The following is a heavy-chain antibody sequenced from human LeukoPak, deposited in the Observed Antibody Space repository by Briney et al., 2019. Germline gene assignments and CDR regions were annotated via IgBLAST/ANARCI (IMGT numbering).Heavy chain of an antibody. CDR1: GYTFSSHG. J-gene: IGHJ4*02. V-gene: IGHV1-18*01. CDR3: ASSQFAELVH. D-gene: IGHD6-13*01. CDR2: ISAYNGNT. Sequence: VASVKVSCKASGYTFSSHGISWVRQAPGQGLEWMGWISAYNGNTNYAQKLQGRVTMTTDTSMSTAYMELRSLRSDDTAVYYCASSQFAELVHWGQGTLVTVSS.